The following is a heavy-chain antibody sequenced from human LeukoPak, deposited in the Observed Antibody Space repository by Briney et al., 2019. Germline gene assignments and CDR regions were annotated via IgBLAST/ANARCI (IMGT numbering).Heavy chain of an antibody. CDR2: VSGNGGST. Sequence: GGSLRLSCAASGFTFNSYAMSWGRQAPGKGLEWVSGVSGNGGSTYYADSVKGRFTISRDNAKNSLYLQMNSLRDEDTDVYYCARDSDVDTAMVTFDYWGQGTLFTVSS. V-gene: IGHV3-23*01. CDR1: GFTFNSYA. CDR3: ARDSDVDTAMVTFDY. J-gene: IGHJ4*02. D-gene: IGHD5-18*01.